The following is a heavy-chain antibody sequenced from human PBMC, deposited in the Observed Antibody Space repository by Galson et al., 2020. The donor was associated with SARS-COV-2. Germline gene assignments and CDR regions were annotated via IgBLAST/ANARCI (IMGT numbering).Heavy chain of an antibody. CDR2: IKQDGSEK. CDR3: ARGRGDYEHALDI. V-gene: IGHV3-7*01. Sequence: QLGESLKISCAGYGFTFSTYWMSWVRQAPGKGLEWVANIKQDGSEKYFVDSVKGRFTISRDNAKNSLYLQMNSLRAEDTAVYYCARGRGDYEHALDIGGQGTMVTVSS. J-gene: IGHJ3*02. CDR1: GFTFSTYW. D-gene: IGHD4-17*01.